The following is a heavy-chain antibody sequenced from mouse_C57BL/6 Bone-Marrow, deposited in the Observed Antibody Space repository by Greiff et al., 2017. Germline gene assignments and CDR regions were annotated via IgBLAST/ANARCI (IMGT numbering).Heavy chain of an antibody. J-gene: IGHJ3*01. D-gene: IGHD2-1*01. Sequence: EVKVVESGGGLVKPGGSLKLSCAASGFTFSSYAMSWVRQTPEKRLEWVATISDGGSYTYYPDNVKGRFTISRDNAKNNLYLQMSHLKSEDTAMYYCARGGGYGNYVWFAYWGQGTLVTVSA. CDR3: ARGGGYGNYVWFAY. CDR2: ISDGGSYT. CDR1: GFTFSSYA. V-gene: IGHV5-4*03.